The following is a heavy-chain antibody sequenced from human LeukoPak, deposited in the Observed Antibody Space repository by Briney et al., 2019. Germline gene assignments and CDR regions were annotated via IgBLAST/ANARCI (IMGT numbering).Heavy chain of an antibody. CDR3: ARDPSYGSGTSLDY. V-gene: IGHV3-23*01. CDR1: GFTFSNYA. D-gene: IGHD3-10*01. Sequence: GSLRLSCAASGFTFSNYAMNWVRQAPGKGLEWVSLISGSTGSTYYADSVKGRFSISRDNSKNTVYLQMNSLRVEDTAVYYCARDPSYGSGTSLDYWGQGTLVTVSS. J-gene: IGHJ4*02. CDR2: ISGSTGST.